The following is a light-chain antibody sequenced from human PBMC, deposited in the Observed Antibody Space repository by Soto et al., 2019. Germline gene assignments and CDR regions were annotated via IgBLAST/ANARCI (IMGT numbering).Light chain of an antibody. V-gene: IGKV3-20*01. CDR1: QSVSSSY. J-gene: IGKJ5*01. CDR2: GAS. Sequence: EVVLTPSPGTLSLSPVERATLSCRASQSVSSSYVAWYQQKRGQAPRLLMYGASSRATGIPDRFSGSGSGTDFTLTISRLEPEDFVLYYCQHFRAFGQGTRLEIK. CDR3: QHFRA.